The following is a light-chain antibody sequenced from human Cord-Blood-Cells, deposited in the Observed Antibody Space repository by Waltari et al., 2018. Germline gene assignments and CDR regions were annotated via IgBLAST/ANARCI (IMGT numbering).Light chain of an antibody. CDR3: SSDTSSSTWV. Sequence: QSALTQPASVSGSPGQSITISCTGTSSDVGGYTYVSGYQHHRGKVPKLMIYDVSIRPSGVSNRFSGSKSGNTASLTISGHQGEDGADYYCSSDTSSSTWVFGGGTKLTVL. CDR1: SSDVGGYTY. V-gene: IGLV2-14*03. CDR2: DVS. J-gene: IGLJ3*02.